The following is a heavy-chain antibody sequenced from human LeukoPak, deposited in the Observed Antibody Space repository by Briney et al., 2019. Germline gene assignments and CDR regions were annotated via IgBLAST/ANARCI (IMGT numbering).Heavy chain of an antibody. CDR3: AKDPMVRGVNGGR. CDR1: GFPFRNYG. D-gene: IGHD3-10*01. Sequence: GGSLRLSCGASGFPFRNYGMSWVRQAPGKGLEWVSAISGSGGSTYYADSVKGRFTISRDNSKNTPYLQMNSLRAEDTAVYYCAKDPMVRGVNGGRWGQGTLVTVSS. V-gene: IGHV3-23*01. CDR2: ISGSGGST. J-gene: IGHJ4*02.